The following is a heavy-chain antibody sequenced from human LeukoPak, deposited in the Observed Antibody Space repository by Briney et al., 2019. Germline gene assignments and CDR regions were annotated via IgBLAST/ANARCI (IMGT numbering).Heavy chain of an antibody. CDR2: IWYDGSNK. CDR1: GFTFSSYG. J-gene: IGHJ4*02. Sequence: GRSLRLSCAASGFTFSSYGMHWVRQAPGKGLEWVAVIWYDGSNKYYADSVKGRFTISRDNSKNTLYLQMNSLRAEDTAVYYCARVDSSGYFHFDYWGQGTLVTVSS. CDR3: ARVDSSGYFHFDY. D-gene: IGHD3-22*01. V-gene: IGHV3-33*01.